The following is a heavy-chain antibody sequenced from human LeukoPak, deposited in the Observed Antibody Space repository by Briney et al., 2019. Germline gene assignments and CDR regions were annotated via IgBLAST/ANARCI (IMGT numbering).Heavy chain of an antibody. CDR1: GFTVSSNY. Sequence: GGSLRLSCAASGFTVSSNYMSWVRQAPGKGLEWVSVIYSGGSTYYADSVKGRFTISRDNSKNTLYLQMNSLRAEDTAVYYCARHVEQQLADYYYYMDVWGKGTTVTISS. J-gene: IGHJ6*03. CDR3: ARHVEQQLADYYYYMDV. V-gene: IGHV3-66*04. D-gene: IGHD6-13*01. CDR2: IYSGGST.